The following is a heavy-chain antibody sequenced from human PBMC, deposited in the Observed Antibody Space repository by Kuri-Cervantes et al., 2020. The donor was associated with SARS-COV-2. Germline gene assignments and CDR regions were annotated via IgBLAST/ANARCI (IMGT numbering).Heavy chain of an antibody. V-gene: IGHV3-23*01. J-gene: IGHJ5*02. CDR1: GFTFSDYY. CDR2: ISGSGGST. CDR3: AKDLGRPNWFDP. Sequence: ETLSLTCAASGFTFSDYYMSWIRQAPGKGLEWVSAISGSGGSTYYADSVKGRFTISRDNSKNTLYLQMNSLRAEDTAVYYCAKDLGRPNWFDPWGQGTLVTVSS.